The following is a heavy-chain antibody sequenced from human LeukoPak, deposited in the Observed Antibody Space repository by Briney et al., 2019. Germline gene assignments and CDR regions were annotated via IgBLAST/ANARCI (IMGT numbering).Heavy chain of an antibody. J-gene: IGHJ4*02. V-gene: IGHV3-23*01. CDR2: ISVSGAGT. Sequence: QPGGSLRLSCAASGFPFSSYVMSWVRQAPGKGLEWVSSISVSGAGTYYADSVKGRFTISRDNSRNTLDLQMNSLRAEDTAVYYCARRDDYGYYVVYWGQGILVTVSS. CDR1: GFPFSSYV. D-gene: IGHD4-17*01. CDR3: ARRDDYGYYVVY.